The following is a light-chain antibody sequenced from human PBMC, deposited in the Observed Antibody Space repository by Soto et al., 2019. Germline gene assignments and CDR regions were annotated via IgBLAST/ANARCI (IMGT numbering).Light chain of an antibody. CDR2: WAS. Sequence: DIVMTQSPDSLTVSLGERATINCKSSRSVLYSGNNENYLAWYQQKPGQPPKLLIYWASARESGVPDRFSGSGSGTDFTLTISSLQSEDVAVYYCQQYADTPYTFGQGTKLQIK. CDR3: QQYADTPYT. CDR1: RSVLYSGNNENY. V-gene: IGKV4-1*01. J-gene: IGKJ2*01.